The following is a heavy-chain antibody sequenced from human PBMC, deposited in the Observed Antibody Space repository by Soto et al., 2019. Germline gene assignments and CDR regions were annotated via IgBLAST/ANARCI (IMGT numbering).Heavy chain of an antibody. CDR1: GGSISSGDYY. Sequence: QVQLQESGPGLVKPSQTLSLTCTVSGGSISSGDYYWSWIRQPPGKGLEWIGYIYYSGSTYYNPSPKSRVTISVDTSKNQFSLKLSSVTAADTAVYYCARYSYGYLRTHTFDYWGQGTLVTVSS. D-gene: IGHD5-18*01. V-gene: IGHV4-30-4*01. J-gene: IGHJ4*02. CDR2: IYYSGST. CDR3: ARYSYGYLRTHTFDY.